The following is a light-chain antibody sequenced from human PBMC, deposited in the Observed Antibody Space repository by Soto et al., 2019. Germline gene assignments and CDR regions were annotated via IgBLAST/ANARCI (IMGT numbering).Light chain of an antibody. Sequence: ETVLTQSPVTLSLSPGERATLTCRASQSVGSYLAWYQQKPGQAPRLLIYDASSRAHGVPARFSGSGSGTDFTLTISSLEPEDFAVYYCQQRSNRLPITFGQGTRLEI. CDR3: QQRSNRLPIT. V-gene: IGKV3-11*01. CDR1: QSVGSY. CDR2: DAS. J-gene: IGKJ5*01.